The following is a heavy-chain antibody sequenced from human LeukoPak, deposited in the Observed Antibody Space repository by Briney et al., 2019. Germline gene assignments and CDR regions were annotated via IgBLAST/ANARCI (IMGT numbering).Heavy chain of an antibody. J-gene: IGHJ4*02. CDR2: IYYSGST. CDR1: GASISTHY. CDR3: ARHLRGYSYGLFDY. V-gene: IGHV4-59*08. D-gene: IGHD5-18*01. Sequence: SETLSLTCTVSGASISTHYWSWIRQPPGKGLEWIGYIYYSGSTNYNPSLKSRVTISVDTSKNQFSLKLSSVTAADTAVYYCARHLRGYSYGLFDYWGQGTLVTVSS.